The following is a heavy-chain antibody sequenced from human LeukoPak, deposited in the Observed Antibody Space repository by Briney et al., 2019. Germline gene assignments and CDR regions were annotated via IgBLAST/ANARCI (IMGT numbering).Heavy chain of an antibody. CDR1: GGTFSSYA. D-gene: IGHD6-19*01. J-gene: IGHJ5*02. Sequence: GASVKVSCKASGGTFSSYAISWVRQAPGQGLEWMGGIIPIFGTANYAQKFQGRVTITADESTSTAYTELSSLRSEDTAVYYCARGQWLSRVNNWFDPWGQGTLVTVSS. V-gene: IGHV1-69*01. CDR2: IIPIFGTA. CDR3: ARGQWLSRVNNWFDP.